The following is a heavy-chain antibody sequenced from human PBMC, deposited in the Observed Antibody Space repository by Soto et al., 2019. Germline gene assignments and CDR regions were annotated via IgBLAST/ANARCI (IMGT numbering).Heavy chain of an antibody. V-gene: IGHV1-69*13. D-gene: IGHD3-9*01. CDR3: ARDRGRRGLRYFDWLPSDFDY. J-gene: IGHJ4*02. CDR1: GGTFSSYA. Sequence: SVKVSCKASGGTFSSYAISWVRQAPGQGLEWMGGIIPIFGTANYAQKFQGRVTITADESTSTAYMELSSLRSEDTAVYYCARDRGRRGLRYFDWLPSDFDYWGQGTLVTVSS. CDR2: IIPIFGTA.